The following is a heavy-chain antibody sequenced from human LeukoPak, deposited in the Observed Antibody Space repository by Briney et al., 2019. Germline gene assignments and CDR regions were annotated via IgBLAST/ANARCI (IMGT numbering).Heavy chain of an antibody. CDR2: IKQDGSEK. Sequence: PGGSLRLSCAASGFTFSSYWMTWVRQAPGKGLEWVANIKQDGSEKYYVDSVKGRFTISRDNAKNSLDLQMNSLRAEDTAVYYCARDLDAYVVVMGYDAFDIWGQGTMVTVSS. D-gene: IGHD2-21*01. CDR3: ARDLDAYVVVMGYDAFDI. J-gene: IGHJ3*02. V-gene: IGHV3-7*01. CDR1: GFTFSSYW.